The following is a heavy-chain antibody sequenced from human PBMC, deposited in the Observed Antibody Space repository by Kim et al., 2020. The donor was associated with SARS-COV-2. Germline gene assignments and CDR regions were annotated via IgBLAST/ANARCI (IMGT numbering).Heavy chain of an antibody. CDR1: GGSISSSSYY. J-gene: IGHJ6*02. CDR2: IYYSGST. D-gene: IGHD3-3*01. V-gene: IGHV4-39*01. CDR3: ARQPDYDFWSGYWDYYYGMDV. Sequence: SETLSLTCTVSGGSISSSSYYWGWIRQPPGKGLEWIGSIYYSGSTYYNPSLKSRVTISVDTSKNQFSLKLSSVTAADTAVYYCARQPDYDFWSGYWDYYYGMDVWGQGTTVTVSS.